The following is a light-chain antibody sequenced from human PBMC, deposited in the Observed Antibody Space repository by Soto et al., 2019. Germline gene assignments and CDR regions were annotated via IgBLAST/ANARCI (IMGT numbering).Light chain of an antibody. Sequence: DIQMTHSPSSLSASVLDSVTITFRASQSISSYLNWYQQKPGKAPKLLIYAASSLQSGVPSRFSGSGSGTDFTLTISSLQPEDFATYYCQQSYSTPPINFGQGTRLEIK. CDR2: AAS. J-gene: IGKJ5*01. V-gene: IGKV1-39*01. CDR3: QQSYSTPPIN. CDR1: QSISSY.